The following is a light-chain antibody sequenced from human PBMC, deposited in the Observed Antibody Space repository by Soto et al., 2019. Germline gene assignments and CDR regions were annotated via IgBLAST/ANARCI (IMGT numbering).Light chain of an antibody. CDR3: CSYAGSSTFAVVI. CDR1: SSDVGSYNL. Sequence: QSALTQPASVSGSPGQSITISCTGTSSDVGSYNLVSWYQQHPGKAPKLMIYEGSKRPSGVSNRFSGSKSGNTASLTISGLQAEDEADYYCCSYAGSSTFAVVIFGGGTKLTVL. V-gene: IGLV2-23*03. J-gene: IGLJ2*01. CDR2: EGS.